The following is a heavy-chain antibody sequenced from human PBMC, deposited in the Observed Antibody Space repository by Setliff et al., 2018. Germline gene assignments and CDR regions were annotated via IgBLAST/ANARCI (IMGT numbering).Heavy chain of an antibody. Sequence: LSLTCTVSGGFIRDYYWNWIRQSPGKGLEWIGYIYYRGTTNYNSSLKSRVTISIDMSKNQFSLRLSSATAADTAVYFCAAVGIDAGGGWFDPWGHGIPVTVSS. CDR1: GGFIRDYY. CDR2: IYYRGTT. J-gene: IGHJ5*02. CDR3: AAVGIDAGGGWFDP. D-gene: IGHD1-26*01. V-gene: IGHV4-59*01.